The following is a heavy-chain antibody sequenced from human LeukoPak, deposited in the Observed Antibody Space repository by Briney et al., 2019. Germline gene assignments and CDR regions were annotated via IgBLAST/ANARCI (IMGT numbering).Heavy chain of an antibody. V-gene: IGHV3-30*02. CDR2: IRYDGSNK. D-gene: IGHD3-22*01. J-gene: IGHJ2*01. CDR1: GFTFSSYG. Sequence: PGGSLRLSCAASGFTFSSYGMHWVRQAPGKGLKWVAVIRYDGSNKYYADSVKGRFTISRDNSKNTLYLQMNSLRAEDTAVYYCAKDLGTYYDSSGIAFDLWGRGTLVTVSS. CDR3: AKDLGTYYDSSGIAFDL.